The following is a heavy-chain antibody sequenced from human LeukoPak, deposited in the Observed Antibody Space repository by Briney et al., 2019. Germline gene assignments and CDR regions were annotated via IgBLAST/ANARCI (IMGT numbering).Heavy chain of an antibody. CDR3: AKNRGAGSHYYYHMNV. CDR2: INAGNGNT. Sequence: GASVTVSCTASGYTFTSYAMHWVRQAPGQRLEGMGWINAGNGNTKYSQKFQGRVTITRDTSASTAYMELSSLRSEDTAVYYCAKNRGAGSHYYYHMNVWGKGTTVTVSS. J-gene: IGHJ6*03. D-gene: IGHD1-26*01. V-gene: IGHV1-3*01. CDR1: GYTFTSYA.